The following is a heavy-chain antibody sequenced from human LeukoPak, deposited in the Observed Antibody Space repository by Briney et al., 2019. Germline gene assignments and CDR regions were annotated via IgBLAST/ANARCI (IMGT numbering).Heavy chain of an antibody. CDR1: GGSISSGGYY. CDR3: ARGENDYGDYSLDY. D-gene: IGHD4-17*01. J-gene: IGHJ4*02. CDR2: IYYSGST. V-gene: IGHV4-31*03. Sequence: SQTLSLTCTVSGGSISSGGYYWSWIRQHPGKGLEGIGYIYYSGSTYYNPSLKSRVTISVDTSKNQFSLKLSSVTAADTAVYYCARGENDYGDYSLDYWGQGTPVTVSS.